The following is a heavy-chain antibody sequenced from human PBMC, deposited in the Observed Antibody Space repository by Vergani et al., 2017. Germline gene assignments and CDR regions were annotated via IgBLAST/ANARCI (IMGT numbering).Heavy chain of an antibody. CDR3: ARDYLDFSGSGSPYYFDH. V-gene: IGHV3-11*04. CDR1: GFFFSDYY. CDR2: IASSDTTV. J-gene: IGHJ4*02. D-gene: IGHD3-10*01. Sequence: QVQLVESGGGLVKPGGSLRLSCTASGFFFSDYYMSWLRQAPGKGLEWISYIASSDTTVYYADSVKGRFTISRDNAKNLLYLEMNSLRAEDTAVYYCARDYLDFSGSGSPYYFDHWGQGTQVTVSS.